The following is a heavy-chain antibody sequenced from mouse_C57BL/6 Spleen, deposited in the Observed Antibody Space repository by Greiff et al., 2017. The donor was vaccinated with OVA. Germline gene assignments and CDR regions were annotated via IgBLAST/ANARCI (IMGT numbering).Heavy chain of an antibody. CDR3: TRRRYYGHDGYAMDY. CDR2: IDPETGGT. V-gene: IGHV1-15*01. CDR1: GYTFTDYE. Sequence: QVQLQQSGAELVRPGASVTLSCKASGYTFTDYEMHWVKQTPVHGLEWIGAIDPETGGTAYNQKFKGKAILTADKSSSTAYMELRSLTSEDSAVYYCTRRRYYGHDGYAMDYWGQGTSVTVSS. J-gene: IGHJ4*01. D-gene: IGHD2-2*01.